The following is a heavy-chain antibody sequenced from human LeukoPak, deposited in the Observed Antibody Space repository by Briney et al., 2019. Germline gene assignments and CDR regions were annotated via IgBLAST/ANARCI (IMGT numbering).Heavy chain of an antibody. D-gene: IGHD3-9*01. CDR1: GSSFTSYW. J-gene: IGHJ4*02. Sequence: GGSLKISCKGSGSSFTSYWIGWVRQMPGKGLEWMGIIYPGDSDTRYSPSFQGQVTISADKSISTAYLQWSSLKASHTAMYYCARQGTYGGGTGYLEYWGQGTLVTVSS. V-gene: IGHV5-51*01. CDR3: ARQGTYGGGTGYLEY. CDR2: IYPGDSDT.